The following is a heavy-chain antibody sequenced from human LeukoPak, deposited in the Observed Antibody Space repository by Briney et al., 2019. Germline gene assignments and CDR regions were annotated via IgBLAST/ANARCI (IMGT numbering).Heavy chain of an antibody. CDR1: GFTFSSCS. J-gene: IGHJ6*02. V-gene: IGHV3-21*01. CDR2: ISSSSSYI. CDR3: ARLTILEGMDV. D-gene: IGHD1-1*01. Sequence: GGSLRLSCAASGFTFSSCSMNWVRQAPGKGLEWVSSISSSSSYIYYADSVKGRFTISRDNAKNSLYLQMNSLRAEDTAVYYCARLTILEGMDVWGQGTTVTVSS.